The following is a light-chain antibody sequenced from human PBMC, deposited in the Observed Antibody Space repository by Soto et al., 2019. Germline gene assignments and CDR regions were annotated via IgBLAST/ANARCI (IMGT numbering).Light chain of an antibody. Sequence: DIQMTQSPSILSASVGDGVTIACRASQSVTLWLTWYQQKPGKAPKLLLYKASTLESGVPSRFSGNGSETDFTLTISSLQPDDSGTYYCQQYNSYPYTFGQGTKLEIK. V-gene: IGKV1-5*03. J-gene: IGKJ2*01. CDR2: KAS. CDR1: QSVTLW. CDR3: QQYNSYPYT.